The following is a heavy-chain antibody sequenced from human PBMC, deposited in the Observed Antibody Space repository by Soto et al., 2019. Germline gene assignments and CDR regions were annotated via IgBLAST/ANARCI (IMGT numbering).Heavy chain of an antibody. V-gene: IGHV1-46*01. Sequence: ASVKVSCKASGYTLTNYYINWVRQAPGQGLEWMGVFNPEIGGTNYAQRFQGRVTMTRDTSTSTVYMELSSLRSEDTAVYYCAKGASGYYYYGMDVWGQGTTVTVSS. D-gene: IGHD3-10*01. J-gene: IGHJ6*02. CDR2: FNPEIGGT. CDR1: GYTLTNYY. CDR3: AKGASGYYYYGMDV.